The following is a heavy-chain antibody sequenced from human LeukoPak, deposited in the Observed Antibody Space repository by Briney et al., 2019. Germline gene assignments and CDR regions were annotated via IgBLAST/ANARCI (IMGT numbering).Heavy chain of an antibody. CDR2: IHGDGTFT. D-gene: IGHD3-10*01. CDR1: GFTFSTYW. CDR3: ARDLVLGSGSYGQ. Sequence: GGSLRLSCAASGFTFSTYWMHWVRHAPRKGLVWVSRIHGDGTFTTSADSVKGRFTISRDNAQNMVYLQMNSLRVEDTAVYYCARDLVLGSGSYGQWGQGTLVTVSS. J-gene: IGHJ4*02. V-gene: IGHV3-74*01.